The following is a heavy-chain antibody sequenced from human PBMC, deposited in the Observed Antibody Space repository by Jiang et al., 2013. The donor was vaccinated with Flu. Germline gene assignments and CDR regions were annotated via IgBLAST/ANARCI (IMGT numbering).Heavy chain of an antibody. CDR3: TRVIEGRYGLNFDY. J-gene: IGHJ4*02. CDR2: IRSKAHGGTT. V-gene: IGHV3-49*05. CDR1: GFTFGDYA. D-gene: IGHD1-1*01. Sequence: EVQLLESGGGLVKPGRSLRLSCTASGFTFGDYAMSWFRQAPGKGLEWVGFIRSKAHGGTTEYAASVKGRFTISRDDSKSIAYLQMNSLKTEDTAVYYCTRVIEGRYGLNFDYWGQGTLVTVSS.